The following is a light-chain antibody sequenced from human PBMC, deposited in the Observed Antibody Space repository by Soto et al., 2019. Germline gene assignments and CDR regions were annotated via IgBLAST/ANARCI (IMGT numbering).Light chain of an antibody. V-gene: IGKV3-15*01. CDR2: GAS. Sequence: EIVMTQSPATLSVSPGERATLSCRASQSVSSNLAWYQQKPGQAPRLLIYGASTRATGIPARFSGSGSRTEFTPTISSLQSEDFAVYYCQQGVTFGGGTKVESK. J-gene: IGKJ4*01. CDR3: QQGVT. CDR1: QSVSSN.